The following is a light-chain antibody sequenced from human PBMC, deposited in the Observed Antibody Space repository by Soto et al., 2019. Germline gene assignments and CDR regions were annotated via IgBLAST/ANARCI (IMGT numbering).Light chain of an antibody. CDR1: QSISSW. J-gene: IGKJ4*01. CDR2: DAS. CDR3: QQYNSYSPT. Sequence: DIQMTQSPSTLYASVGDRVTITCRASQSISSWLAWYQQKPGKAPKLLIYDASSLESGVPSRFSGSGSGTEFTLTISSLQPDDFATYYCQQYNSYSPTFGGGTKVDIK. V-gene: IGKV1-5*01.